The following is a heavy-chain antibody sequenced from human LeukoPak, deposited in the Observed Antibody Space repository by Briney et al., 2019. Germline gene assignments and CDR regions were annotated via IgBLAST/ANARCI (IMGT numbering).Heavy chain of an antibody. CDR1: GGSLNNYY. D-gene: IGHD6-6*01. J-gene: IGHJ6*03. V-gene: IGHV4-4*07. CDR3: ARDRLGSSSPTYFYYYMDV. Sequence: SETLSLTCTLSGGSLNNYYWSWIRQPAGKALEWIGHIYSDGRTNYNPSLQSRVTMSVDTSSSHLSLVLTSVTAADTAVYYCARDRLGSSSPTYFYYYMDVWGRGTTVIVSS. CDR2: IYSDGRT.